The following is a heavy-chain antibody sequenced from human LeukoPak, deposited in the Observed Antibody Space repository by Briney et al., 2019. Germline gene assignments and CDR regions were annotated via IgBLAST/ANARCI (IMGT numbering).Heavy chain of an antibody. D-gene: IGHD2-2*02. V-gene: IGHV4-39*01. J-gene: IGHJ4*02. CDR3: ARHRKSMCSSTSCYTGLPVY. CDR1: GGSISSSSYY. CDR2: IYYSGST. Sequence: SETLSLTCTVSGGSISSSSYYWGWIRQPPGKGLEWIGSIYYSGSTYYNPSLKSRVTISVDTSKNQFSLKLSSVTAADTAVYYCARHRKSMCSSTSCYTGLPVYWGQGTLVTVSS.